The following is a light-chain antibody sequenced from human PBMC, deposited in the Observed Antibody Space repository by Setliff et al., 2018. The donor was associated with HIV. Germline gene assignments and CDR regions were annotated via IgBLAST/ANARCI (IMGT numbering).Light chain of an antibody. CDR1: SSDVGTYNY. J-gene: IGLJ1*01. Sequence: QSALTQPASVSGSPGQSITISCTGTSSDVGTYNYVSWYQQHPGKAPKLMIYDVSKRPSGVSDRFSGSKSGNTASLTISGLQAEDEADYYCTSYTSSDIYVFATGTKGTV. V-gene: IGLV2-14*03. CDR3: TSYTSSDIYV. CDR2: DVS.